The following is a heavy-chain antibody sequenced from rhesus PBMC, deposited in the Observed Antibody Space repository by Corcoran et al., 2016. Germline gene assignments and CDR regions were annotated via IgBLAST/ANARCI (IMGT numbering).Heavy chain of an antibody. CDR2: INWNSVSP. CDR3: SRDRIDSGI. V-gene: IGHV4-80*01. J-gene: IGHJ4*01. CDR1: GAPISDYW. Sequence: QVQLQESGPGLVKPSETLSLICAVSGAPISDYWWTWIRQPPGKGLECIGEINWNSVSPTYHPSLNRRVTFSKDASRNQFSLRLTSLTAADTAVYYCSRDRIDSGIWGQGVLVTVSS. D-gene: IGHD3-28*01.